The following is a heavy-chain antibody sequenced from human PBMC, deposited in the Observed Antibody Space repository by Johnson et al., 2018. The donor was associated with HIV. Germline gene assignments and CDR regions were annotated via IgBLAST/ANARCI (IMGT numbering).Heavy chain of an antibody. Sequence: QVQLVESGGGVMQPGKSLRLSCAASGFTFSSYGMHWVRQAPGKGLEWVAVISYDGSNKYYADSVKGRFTISRDNSKNTLYLQMNSLRAEDTALYYCAKDIEWELQNDGFDIWGQGTMVIVSS. CDR3: AKDIEWELQNDGFDI. CDR1: GFTFSSYG. V-gene: IGHV3-30*18. J-gene: IGHJ3*02. CDR2: ISYDGSNK. D-gene: IGHD1-26*01.